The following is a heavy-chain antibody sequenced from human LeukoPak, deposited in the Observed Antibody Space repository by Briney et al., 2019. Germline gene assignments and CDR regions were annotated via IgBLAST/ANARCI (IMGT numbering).Heavy chain of an antibody. Sequence: GGSLRLSCAVSGFIFSNYAMSWVRQAPGKGLEWVSTISGSGGSTYDADFVKGRFTISRDNSQNTLYLQMNSLRAEDTAEYYCAKPPCTSCYLFRMDVWGQGTTVTVSS. CDR3: AKPPCTSCYLFRMDV. CDR1: GFIFSNYA. J-gene: IGHJ6*02. V-gene: IGHV3-23*01. D-gene: IGHD2-2*01. CDR2: ISGSGGST.